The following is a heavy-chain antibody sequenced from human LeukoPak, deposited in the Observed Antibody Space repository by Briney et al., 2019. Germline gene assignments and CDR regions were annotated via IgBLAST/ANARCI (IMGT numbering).Heavy chain of an antibody. J-gene: IGHJ4*02. V-gene: IGHV3-30*04. CDR1: GFTFSSYA. CDR2: ISYDGSNK. Sequence: PGRSLRLSCAASGFTFSSYAMHWVRQAPGKGLERVAVISYDGSNKYYADSVKGRFTISRDNSKNTLYLQMNSLRAEDTAVYYCAGAGFDYWGQGTLVTVSS. D-gene: IGHD3-16*01. CDR3: AGAGFDY.